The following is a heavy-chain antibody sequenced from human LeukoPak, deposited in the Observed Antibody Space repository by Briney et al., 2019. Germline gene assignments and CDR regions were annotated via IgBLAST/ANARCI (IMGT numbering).Heavy chain of an antibody. D-gene: IGHD3-16*01. V-gene: IGHV4-59*01. Sequence: SETLSLTCTVSGDSISSYFWSWLRQSPGKGLEWIGYTHYSGSTSYNPSPTSRVTISLDTSKNQFYLRLSSVTASDTAFYYCARDQRRDYGDFFDNWGQGTLVTVSS. CDR1: GDSISSYF. CDR2: THYSGST. CDR3: ARDQRRDYGDFFDN. J-gene: IGHJ4*02.